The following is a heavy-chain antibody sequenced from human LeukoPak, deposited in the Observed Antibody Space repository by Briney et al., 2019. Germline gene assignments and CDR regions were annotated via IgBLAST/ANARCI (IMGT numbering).Heavy chain of an antibody. Sequence: SVKVSCKASGGTFSSYAISWVRQAPGQGLEWMGGIIPIFGTANYAQKFQGRVTITADESTSTAYMELSSLRSEDTAVYYCARDSLLQMVAAAGTSDYWGQGTLVTVSS. D-gene: IGHD6-13*01. J-gene: IGHJ4*02. CDR1: GGTFSSYA. V-gene: IGHV1-69*13. CDR3: ARDSLLQMVAAAGTSDY. CDR2: IIPIFGTA.